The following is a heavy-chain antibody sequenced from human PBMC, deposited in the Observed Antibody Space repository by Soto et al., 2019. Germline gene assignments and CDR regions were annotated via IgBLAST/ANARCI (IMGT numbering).Heavy chain of an antibody. J-gene: IGHJ5*02. V-gene: IGHV4-59*08. Sequence: SETLSLTCTVSGGSISSYYWSWIRQPPGKGLEWIGYIYYSGSTNYNPSLKSRVTISVDTSKNHFSLKLSSVTAADTAVYYCARQRWKQKNRTDWFDPWGQGTLVTVSS. CDR2: IYYSGST. CDR1: GGSISSYY. CDR3: ARQRWKQKNRTDWFDP. D-gene: IGHD1-1*01.